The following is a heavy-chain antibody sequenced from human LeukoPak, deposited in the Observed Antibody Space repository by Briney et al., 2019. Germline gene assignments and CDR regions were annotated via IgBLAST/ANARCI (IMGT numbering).Heavy chain of an antibody. V-gene: IGHV1-18*01. CDR2: ISAYNGNT. J-gene: IGHJ6*03. Sequence: ASVKVSCKASGYTFTRYGISWVRQAPGQGLEWMGWISAYNGNTNYAQKLQGRVTMTTDTSTSTAYMELRSLRSDDTAVYYCARSYDSSGYYYYYYYMDVWGKGTTVTVSS. CDR3: ARSYDSSGYYYYYYYMDV. D-gene: IGHD3-22*01. CDR1: GYTFTRYG.